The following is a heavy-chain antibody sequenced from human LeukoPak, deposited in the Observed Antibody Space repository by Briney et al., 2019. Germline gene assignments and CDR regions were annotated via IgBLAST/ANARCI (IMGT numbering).Heavy chain of an antibody. CDR1: GVSISSGGYS. Sequence: SETLSLTCAVSGVSISSGGYSWSWIRQPPGKGLEWIGYIYHSGSTYYNPSLKSRVTMSVDRSKNQFSLKLSSVTAADTAVYYCARGRGVVPAAIDYWGQGTLVTVSS. CDR3: ARGRGVVPAAIDY. CDR2: IYHSGST. D-gene: IGHD2-2*01. V-gene: IGHV4-30-2*01. J-gene: IGHJ4*02.